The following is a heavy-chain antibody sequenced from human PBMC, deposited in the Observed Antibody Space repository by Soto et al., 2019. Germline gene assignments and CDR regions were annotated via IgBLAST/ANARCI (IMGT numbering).Heavy chain of an antibody. CDR1: GGSISSYY. CDR2: IYYSGST. D-gene: IGHD6-19*01. CDR3: ARGYSSGWPFDY. V-gene: IGHV4-59*01. J-gene: IGHJ4*02. Sequence: SETLSLTCTVSGGSISSYYWSWIRQPPGKGLEWIGYIYYSGSTNYNPSLKSRVTISVDTSKNQFSLKLSSVTAADTAVYYCARGYSSGWPFDYWGQGTLVTSPQ.